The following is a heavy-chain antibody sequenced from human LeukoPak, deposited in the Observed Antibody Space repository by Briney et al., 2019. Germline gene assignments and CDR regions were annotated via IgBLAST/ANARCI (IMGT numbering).Heavy chain of an antibody. CDR3: AKGSSDTRPYYFDY. CDR1: GFTFSDYY. V-gene: IGHV3-23*01. D-gene: IGHD3-22*01. CDR2: ITSSRDST. Sequence: PGGSLRLSCAASGFTFSDYYMSWVRQAPGKGPEWVSAITSSRDSTYYADSVKGRFTISRDNSKNTLYLQMNSLRAEDTAVYYCAKGSSDTRPYYFDYWGQGTLVIVSS. J-gene: IGHJ4*02.